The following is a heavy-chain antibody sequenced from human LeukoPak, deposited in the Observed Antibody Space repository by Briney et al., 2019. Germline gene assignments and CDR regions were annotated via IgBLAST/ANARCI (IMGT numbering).Heavy chain of an antibody. D-gene: IGHD6-13*01. CDR1: GFTFSNYG. J-gene: IGHJ4*02. Sequence: GGSLRLSCTASGFTFSNYGMHWVRQAPGKGLEWVAVISYDGSNEYYADSVKGRFTISRDNAKSALYLHLNSLRLEDTAVYYCAAGTAADFWGQGTLVTVSS. CDR3: AAGTAADF. CDR2: ISYDGSNE. V-gene: IGHV3-30*03.